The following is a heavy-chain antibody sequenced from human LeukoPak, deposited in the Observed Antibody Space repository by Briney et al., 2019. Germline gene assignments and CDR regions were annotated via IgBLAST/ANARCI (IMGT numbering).Heavy chain of an antibody. Sequence: SPETLSLTCTVSGGSISSGGYYWSWIRQHPGKGLEWIGYIYYSGSTYYNPSLKSRVTISVDTSKNQFSLKLSSVTAADTAVYYCAREGSYYDSSGYYAFGYWGQGTLVTVSS. CDR3: AREGSYYDSSGYYAFGY. J-gene: IGHJ4*02. V-gene: IGHV4-31*03. CDR1: GGSISSGGYY. D-gene: IGHD3-22*01. CDR2: IYYSGST.